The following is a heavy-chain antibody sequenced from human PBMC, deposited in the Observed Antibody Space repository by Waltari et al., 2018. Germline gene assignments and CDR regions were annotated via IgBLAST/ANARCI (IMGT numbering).Heavy chain of an antibody. CDR2: FIPLSGSQ. V-gene: IGHV1-69*12. CDR3: ARGYRYDSSERFYLDD. J-gene: IGHJ4*02. D-gene: IGHD3-16*02. Sequence: QVQLAQSGAEVKSPGSSVTISCKASGLSIRGYTSSWVRQAPGQGIEWMGGFIPLSGSQIYTQKFQGRLTITADGSTRTTVMQLTNLRYEDTAVYFCARGYRYDSSERFYLDDWGQGTPVIVSS. CDR1: GLSIRGYT.